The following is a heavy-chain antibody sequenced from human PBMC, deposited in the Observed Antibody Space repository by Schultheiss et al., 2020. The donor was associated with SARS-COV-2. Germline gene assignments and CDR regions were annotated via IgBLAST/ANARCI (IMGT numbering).Heavy chain of an antibody. Sequence: GESLKISCAASGFTFDDYAMHWVRQAPGKGLEWVSVVSGNGRDTYYADFVRGRFTISRDNSKNTLYLQMNSLRAEDTAVYYCAKAWILRDYYYGMDVWGQGTTVTVSS. D-gene: IGHD2-2*03. J-gene: IGHJ6*02. V-gene: IGHV3-23*01. CDR2: VSGNGRDT. CDR1: GFTFDDYA. CDR3: AKAWILRDYYYGMDV.